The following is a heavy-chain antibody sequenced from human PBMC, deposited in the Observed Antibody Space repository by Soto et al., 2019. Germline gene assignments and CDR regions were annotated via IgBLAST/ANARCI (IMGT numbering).Heavy chain of an antibody. D-gene: IGHD1-7*01. CDR2: INPSGDSR. J-gene: IGHJ4*02. V-gene: IGHV1-46*01. Sequence: GASVKVSCKASGFSFSDYFMHWVRQAPGQGLEWMGIINPSGDSRNYAQKFQGRVTITRDTSTSTVYLHSVTAADSAVYFCGRESGETWDYEAYWGQGTPVTVSS. CDR3: GRESGETWDYEAY. CDR1: GFSFSDYF.